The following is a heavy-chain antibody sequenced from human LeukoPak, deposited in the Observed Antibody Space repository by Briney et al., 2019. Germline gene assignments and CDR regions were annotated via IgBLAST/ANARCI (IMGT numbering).Heavy chain of an antibody. J-gene: IGHJ6*02. CDR2: IIPIFGIA. Sequence: SVKVSCKASGGTFSSYAISWVRQAPGQGLEWMGRIIPIFGIANYAQKFQGRITITADKSTSTAYMELSSLRSEDTAVYYCARCSSTSCTQQTIGMDVWGQGTTVTVSS. D-gene: IGHD2-2*01. V-gene: IGHV1-69*04. CDR1: GGTFSSYA. CDR3: ARCSSTSCTQQTIGMDV.